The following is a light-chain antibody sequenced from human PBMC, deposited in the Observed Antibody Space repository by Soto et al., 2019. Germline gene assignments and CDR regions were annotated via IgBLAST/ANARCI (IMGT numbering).Light chain of an antibody. CDR1: QSISNW. J-gene: IGKJ2*01. CDR3: QRYNDFQYV. CDR2: KAI. V-gene: IGKV1-5*03. Sequence: DIQMTQSPSTLSASVGDRVTITCRASQSISNWLAWYHQKPGKAPKLLIYKAINLQSGVPSRFSGSGSGTEFSLPISGLQPDYFATYFCQRYNDFQYVFGQGTKL.